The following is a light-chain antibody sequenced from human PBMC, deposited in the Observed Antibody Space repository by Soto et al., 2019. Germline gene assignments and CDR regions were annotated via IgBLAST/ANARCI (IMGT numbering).Light chain of an antibody. Sequence: DIVMTQSPLSLPVTPGEPASISCRSSQSLLHSNGSNYLDWYLQKPGQAPQLLIYFGSNRASGVSDRVSGSESGTDFTLKISRLEAEDVGVYYCMHALQTPTFGPGTKVDIK. V-gene: IGKV2-28*01. CDR2: FGS. CDR3: MHALQTPT. CDR1: QSLLHSNGSNY. J-gene: IGKJ3*01.